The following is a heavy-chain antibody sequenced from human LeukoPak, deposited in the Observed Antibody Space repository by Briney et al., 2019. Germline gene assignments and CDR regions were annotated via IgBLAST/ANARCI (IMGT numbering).Heavy chain of an antibody. CDR2: INPNSGNT. CDR1: GYTFTGYY. Sequence: GASVKVSCKASGYTFTGYYMHWVRQAPGQGLEWMGWINPNSGNTGYAQKFQGRVTMTRNTSISTAYMELSSLRSEDTAVYYCARGLQWLVVGGFYYYGMDVWGQGTTVTVSS. J-gene: IGHJ6*02. CDR3: ARGLQWLVVGGFYYYGMDV. D-gene: IGHD6-19*01. V-gene: IGHV1-8*02.